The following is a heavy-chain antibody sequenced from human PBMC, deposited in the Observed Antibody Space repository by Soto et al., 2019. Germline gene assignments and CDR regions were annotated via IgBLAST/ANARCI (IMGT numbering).Heavy chain of an antibody. Sequence: ASVKVSCKASGYTYIDYYRHWVRQAPGQGLEWMGWINPDTDDTHYAQKFQGRLIMTRDTSINTVYMELSRLTSDDTAVYYCARDYFDRSGLYGMDLWGQGTTVTVSS. J-gene: IGHJ6*02. CDR1: GYTYIDYY. CDR2: INPDTDDT. V-gene: IGHV1-2*02. D-gene: IGHD3-22*01. CDR3: ARDYFDRSGLYGMDL.